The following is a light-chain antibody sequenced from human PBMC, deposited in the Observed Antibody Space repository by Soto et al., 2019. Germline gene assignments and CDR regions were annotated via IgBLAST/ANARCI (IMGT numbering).Light chain of an antibody. J-gene: IGKJ1*01. CDR1: QSVNSN. Sequence: EIVMTQSPATLSVSPGETATLSCRASQSVNSNLAWYQQKPGQAPRLLISDASTRAAGLPARFSGSGSGTEFTLTISSLQSGDFAVYFCQQSNNWPKTFGQGTKVEIK. V-gene: IGKV3-15*01. CDR2: DAS. CDR3: QQSNNWPKT.